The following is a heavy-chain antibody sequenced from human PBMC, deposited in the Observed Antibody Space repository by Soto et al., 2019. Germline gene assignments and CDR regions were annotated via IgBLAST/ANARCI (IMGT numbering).Heavy chain of an antibody. CDR3: VRVTQGMEAPNIDF. J-gene: IGHJ4*02. V-gene: IGHV6-1*01. CDR1: RASISRNTAA. CDR2: TYYRSKWYF. Sequence: SPTLYLTCVMSRASISRNTAAWNWLRRSPSRGLEWLGRTYYRSKWYFDYAVSLKSRITIHPDTSRTQVSLPLSSVTPEDTAVYYCVRVTQGMEAPNIDFWSQGTLVTVSS. D-gene: IGHD6-25*01.